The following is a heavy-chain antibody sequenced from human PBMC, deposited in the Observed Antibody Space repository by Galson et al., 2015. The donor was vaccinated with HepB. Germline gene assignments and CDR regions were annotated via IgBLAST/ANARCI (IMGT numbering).Heavy chain of an antibody. D-gene: IGHD2-15*01. CDR1: GATVSSGINY. Sequence: TLSLTCTVFGATVSSGINYWTWIRQPAGKGLEWIGRISKSGNTSYNPSLKSRVTISLDTSKNQFSLNLRSVTAADTALYYCARDSIVVLPALYYFPMDVWGQGTTVIVSS. CDR2: ISKSGNT. CDR3: ARDSIVVLPALYYFPMDV. V-gene: IGHV4-61*02. J-gene: IGHJ6*02.